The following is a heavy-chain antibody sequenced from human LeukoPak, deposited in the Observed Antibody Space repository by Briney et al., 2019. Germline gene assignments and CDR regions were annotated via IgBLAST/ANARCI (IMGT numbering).Heavy chain of an antibody. Sequence: SETLSLTCGVYGESFSDYYWSWIRQPPGKRLEWIGGINHSGSTNYNPSLKSRVTISVDTSKNQFSLKLSSVTAADTAVYYCARGPPAAVGTGLDYWGQGTLVTVSS. CDR2: INHSGST. CDR1: GESFSDYY. D-gene: IGHD6-13*01. CDR3: ARGPPAAVGTGLDY. J-gene: IGHJ4*02. V-gene: IGHV4-34*01.